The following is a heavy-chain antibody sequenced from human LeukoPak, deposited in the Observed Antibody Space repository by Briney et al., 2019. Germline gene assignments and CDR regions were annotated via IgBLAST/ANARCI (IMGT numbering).Heavy chain of an antibody. Sequence: SEILSLTCAVYGGSFSGYYWSWIRQSPGKGLEWIGEINHSGSTNYNPSLKSRVTISVDTSKNQFSLKLSSVTAADTAVYYCARGWMVWSSGWYPFDYWGQGTLVTVSS. J-gene: IGHJ4*02. D-gene: IGHD6-19*01. CDR1: GGSFSGYY. CDR2: INHSGST. CDR3: ARGWMVWSSGWYPFDY. V-gene: IGHV4-34*01.